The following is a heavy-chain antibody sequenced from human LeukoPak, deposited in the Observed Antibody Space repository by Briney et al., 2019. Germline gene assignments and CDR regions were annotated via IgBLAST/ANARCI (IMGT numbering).Heavy chain of an antibody. Sequence: EASVKVSCKGSGYTFTGYYMHWVRQAPAQGLEWMGWINPNSGGTNYAQKFQGRVTMTRDTSISTAYMELSRLRSDDTAVYYWARDAYTAMDDWGQGTLVTVSS. J-gene: IGHJ4*02. V-gene: IGHV1-2*02. D-gene: IGHD5-18*01. CDR3: ARDAYTAMDD. CDR1: GYTFTGYY. CDR2: INPNSGGT.